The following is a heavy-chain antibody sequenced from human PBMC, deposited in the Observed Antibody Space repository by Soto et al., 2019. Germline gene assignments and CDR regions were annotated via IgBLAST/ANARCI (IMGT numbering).Heavy chain of an antibody. V-gene: IGHV3-53*04. D-gene: IGHD1-26*01. CDR3: ARDSGKSNYFDY. CDR2: IYTGGST. CDR1: GFTVSSNH. Sequence: EVQLVESGGGLVQPGGSLRLSCAASGFTVSSNHISWVRQAPGKGLEWVSGIYTGGSTYYADSVKGRFTISRHNSKNTVYLQMNSLRAEDTAVYYCARDSGKSNYFDYWGQGTLVTVSS. J-gene: IGHJ4*02.